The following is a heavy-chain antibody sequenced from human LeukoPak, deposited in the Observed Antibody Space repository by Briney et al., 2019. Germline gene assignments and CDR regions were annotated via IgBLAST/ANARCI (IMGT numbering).Heavy chain of an antibody. CDR1: GYFISSGYY. J-gene: IGHJ5*02. V-gene: IGHV4-61*01. CDR2: IYYSGST. Sequence: ASETLSLTCTVSGYFISSGYYWGWIRQPPGRGLEWIGYIYYSGSTNYNPSLKSRVTISVDTSKNQFSLKLSSVTAADTAVYYCATVNYGDYVFWFDPWGQGTLVTVSS. CDR3: ATVNYGDYVFWFDP. D-gene: IGHD4-17*01.